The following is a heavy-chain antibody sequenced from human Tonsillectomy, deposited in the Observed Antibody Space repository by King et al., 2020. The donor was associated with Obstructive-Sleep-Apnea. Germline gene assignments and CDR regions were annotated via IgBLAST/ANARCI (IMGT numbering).Heavy chain of an antibody. CDR2: ISVYNGNT. CDR3: ARAQLRYFDWFDMDEGYWYFDL. V-gene: IGHV1-18*01. Sequence: VQLVESGAEVKKPGASVKVSCKASGYTFTSYGISWVRQAPGQGLEWMGWISVYNGNTNYAQKVQGRVTMNTDKSTGTAYRELRSLRSDDTAVYYFARAQLRYFDWFDMDEGYWYFDLWGRGTLVTVSS. D-gene: IGHD3-9*01. J-gene: IGHJ2*01. CDR1: GYTFTSYG.